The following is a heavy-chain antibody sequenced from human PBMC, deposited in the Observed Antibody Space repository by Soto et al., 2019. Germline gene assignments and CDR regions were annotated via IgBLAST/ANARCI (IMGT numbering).Heavy chain of an antibody. V-gene: IGHV3-30-3*01. J-gene: IGHJ4*02. D-gene: IGHD3-16*01. CDR3: ASWGSMPGDY. Sequence: PGGSVRLSCAASGFTFSTFAMNWARQAPGKGLEWVSVISYDGSNKYYADSVKGRFTISRDNSKNTLYLQMNSLRTEDTAVYYCASWGSMPGDYWGQGTLVTVSS. CDR1: GFTFSTFA. CDR2: ISYDGSNK.